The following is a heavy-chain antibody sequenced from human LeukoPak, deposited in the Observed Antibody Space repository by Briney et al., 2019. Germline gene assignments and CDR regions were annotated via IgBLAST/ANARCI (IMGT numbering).Heavy chain of an antibody. CDR2: IKQDGSEK. V-gene: IGHV3-7*01. CDR3: ARHVYYDSSGYDLGGAFDI. Sequence: GGSLRLSCAASGFTFSSYWMSWVRQAPGKGLEWVANIKQDGSEKYYVDSVKGRFTISRDNAKNSLYLQMNSLRAEDTAVYYCARHVYYDSSGYDLGGAFDIWGQGTMVTVSS. D-gene: IGHD3-22*01. CDR1: GFTFSSYW. J-gene: IGHJ3*02.